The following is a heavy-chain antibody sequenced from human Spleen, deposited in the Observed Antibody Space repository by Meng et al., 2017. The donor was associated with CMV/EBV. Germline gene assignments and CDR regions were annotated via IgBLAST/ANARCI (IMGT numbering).Heavy chain of an antibody. CDR2: IRYDGKNK. CDR3: AKGGGLLLPRHDALDI. J-gene: IGHJ3*02. Sequence: GGSLRLSCAASGFTFGINGMHWVRQAPGKGLEWVAFIRYDGKNKYYVDAVKGRFTISRDNSKNTLYLQMNSLRIEDTAVYHCAKGGGLLLPRHDALDIWGPGTMVTVSS. D-gene: IGHD3-16*02. CDR1: GFTFGING. V-gene: IGHV3-30*02.